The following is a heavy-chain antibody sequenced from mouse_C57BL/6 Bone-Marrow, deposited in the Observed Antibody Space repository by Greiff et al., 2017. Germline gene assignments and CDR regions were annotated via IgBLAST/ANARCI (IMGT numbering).Heavy chain of an antibody. CDR1: GYTFTDYY. D-gene: IGHD1-1*01. CDR2: INPYNGGT. J-gene: IGHJ1*03. V-gene: IGHV1-19*01. CDR3: ARLDSYESGSSYVGYFDV. Sequence: DVKLQESGPVLVKPGASVKMSCKASGYTFTDYYMNWVKQSHGKSLEWIGVINPYNGGTSYNQKFKGQATLTVDKSSSTAYMELNSLTSEDSAVXDCARLDSYESGSSYVGYFDVWGTGTTVTVSS.